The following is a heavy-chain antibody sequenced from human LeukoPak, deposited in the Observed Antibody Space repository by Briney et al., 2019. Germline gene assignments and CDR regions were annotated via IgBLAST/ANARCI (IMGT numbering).Heavy chain of an antibody. Sequence: SETLSLTCAVYGGSFSGYYWSWIRQPPGKGLEWIGEINHSGSTNYNPSLKSRVTISVDTSKSQFSLKLSSVTAADTAVYYCASLYCSSTSCYSDYWGQGTLVTVSS. CDR1: GGSFSGYY. J-gene: IGHJ4*02. V-gene: IGHV4-34*01. CDR3: ASLYCSSTSCYSDY. CDR2: INHSGST. D-gene: IGHD2-2*01.